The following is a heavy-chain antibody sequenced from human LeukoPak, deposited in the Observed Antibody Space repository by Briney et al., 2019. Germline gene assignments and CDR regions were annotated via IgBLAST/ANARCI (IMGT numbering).Heavy chain of an antibody. V-gene: IGHV4-34*01. D-gene: IGHD4-17*01. CDR2: INHSGST. CDR3: ARTKSGTVTN. CDR1: GGSFSGYY. Sequence: SETLSLTCAVYGGSFSGYYWSWIRQPPGKGLEWIGEINHSGSTNYNPSLKSRVTISVDTSKNQFSLKLSSVTAADTAVYYCARTKSGTVTNWGQGTLVTVSS. J-gene: IGHJ4*02.